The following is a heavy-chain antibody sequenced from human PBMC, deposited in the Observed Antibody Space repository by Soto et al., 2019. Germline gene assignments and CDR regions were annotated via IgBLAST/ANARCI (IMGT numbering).Heavy chain of an antibody. CDR1: SGSISSSNW. CDR2: LYNSGST. J-gene: IGHJ6*03. CDR3: ARASYSSSSSYYYMDV. Sequence: QVQLQESGPGLVKPSGTLSLTCAVSSGSISSSNWWSWFRQPPGKGLECIVELYNSGSTNYNPSLKSRVTISVDKSKHQFALKRSSVAAADTAVYYCARASYSSSSSYYYMDVWGKGTTVTVSS. D-gene: IGHD6-6*01. V-gene: IGHV4-4*02.